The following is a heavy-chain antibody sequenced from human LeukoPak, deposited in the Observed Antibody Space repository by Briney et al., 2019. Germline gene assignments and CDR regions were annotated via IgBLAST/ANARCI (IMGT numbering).Heavy chain of an antibody. V-gene: IGHV3-7*04. CDR2: IKQDGSEK. CDR1: GFTFSNHW. D-gene: IGHD5-18*01. Sequence: PGGSLRLSCVASGFTFSNHWMNWVRQAPGKGLEWVANIKQDGSEKYYVGSVKGRFTISRDNAKNSLFLQMNSLRAEDTAVFYCARTFYTDLDTALLTSLDYWRQGTLVTVSS. CDR3: ARTFYTDLDTALLTSLDY. J-gene: IGHJ4*02.